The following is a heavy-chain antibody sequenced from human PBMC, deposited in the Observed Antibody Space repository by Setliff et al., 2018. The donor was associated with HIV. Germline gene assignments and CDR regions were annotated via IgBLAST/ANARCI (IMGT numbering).Heavy chain of an antibody. V-gene: IGHV3-48*04. CDR2: ITSTGSST. D-gene: IGHD2-15*01. Sequence: WGSLRLSCAASGFTFSNCSINWVRQAPGHGLEWISYITSTGSSTYYADSVKGRFTTSRDNAKNSLYLQMNSLRAEDTAVYYCARAGVVEGYYYYYYMDVWGKGTTVTVPS. CDR3: ARAGVVEGYYYYYYMDV. J-gene: IGHJ6*03. CDR1: GFTFSNCS.